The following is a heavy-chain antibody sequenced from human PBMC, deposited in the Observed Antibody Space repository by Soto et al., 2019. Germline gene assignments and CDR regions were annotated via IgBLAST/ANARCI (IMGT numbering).Heavy chain of an antibody. D-gene: IGHD3-10*01. J-gene: IGHJ4*02. CDR1: GFTFSSYG. V-gene: IGHV3-30*18. CDR2: ISYDGSNK. CDR3: AKSAGKLVILWFGELPHFDY. Sequence: QVQLVESGGGVVQPGRSLRLSCAASGFTFSSYGMHWVRQAPGKGLEWVAVISYDGSNKYYADSVKGRFTISRDNSKNTLYLQMNSLRAEDTAVYYCAKSAGKLVILWFGELPHFDYWGQGTLVTVSS.